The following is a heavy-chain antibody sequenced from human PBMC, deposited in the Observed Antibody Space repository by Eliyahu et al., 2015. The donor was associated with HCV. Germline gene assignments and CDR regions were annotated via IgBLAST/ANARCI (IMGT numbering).Heavy chain of an antibody. V-gene: IGHV4-34*01. J-gene: IGHJ2*01. CDR1: GGSFSGNY. Sequence: QVQLQQWGAGLLKPSETLSLTCAVYGGSFSGNYWTWIRQPPGKGLEWIGEINHSGSTNYNPSLKSRVTMSVDTSKNQFSLKLSSVTAPDTAVYYCARGAVVAAMFGDFDLWGRGTLVTVSS. D-gene: IGHD3-10*02. CDR2: INHSGST. CDR3: ARGAVVAAMFGDFDL.